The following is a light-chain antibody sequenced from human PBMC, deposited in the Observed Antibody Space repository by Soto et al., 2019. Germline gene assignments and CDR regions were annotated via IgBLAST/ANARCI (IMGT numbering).Light chain of an antibody. J-gene: IGLJ6*01. Sequence: QSVLTQPPSASGSPGQSVTISCTGTSSDVGGYNYVSWYQQHPGKAPKLMMYEVSERPSGVPDRVSGSKSGNTASLTVSGLQVEDEADYYCSSYAGGNNYVFGSGTKLTVL. CDR2: EVS. CDR1: SSDVGGYNY. CDR3: SSYAGGNNYV. V-gene: IGLV2-8*01.